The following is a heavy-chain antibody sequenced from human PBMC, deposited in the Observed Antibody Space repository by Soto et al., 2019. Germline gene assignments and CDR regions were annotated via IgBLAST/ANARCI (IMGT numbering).Heavy chain of an antibody. CDR1: GFTFSSYA. CDR2: ISGSGDST. V-gene: IGHV3-23*01. Sequence: EVQLLDSGGGLVQPGGSLRLSCAASGFTFSSYAMNWVRQAPGKGLEWVSVISGSGDSTYYADPVKGRFTISRDNSKNTLYLQMNSLRAEDTAVYYCARRGPGTYFDYWGQGTLVTVYS. D-gene: IGHD6-13*01. J-gene: IGHJ4*02. CDR3: ARRGPGTYFDY.